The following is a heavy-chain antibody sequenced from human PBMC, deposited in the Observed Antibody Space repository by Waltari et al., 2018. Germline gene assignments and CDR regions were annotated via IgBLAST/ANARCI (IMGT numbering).Heavy chain of an antibody. CDR2: INWNGGRK. CDR3: VRGSTGIIFDY. V-gene: IGHV3-20*04. J-gene: IGHJ4*02. Sequence: EVQLVESGGGVVGPGGSLRLSCAVFGFTFHDYGMTWVRQVPGRGLEWVSGINWNGGRKRYTESVKGRFTISRDNAKNSLYLQMNSLRAEDTVLYYCVRGSTGIIFDYWGQGTLVTVSS. CDR1: GFTFHDYG. D-gene: IGHD1-1*01.